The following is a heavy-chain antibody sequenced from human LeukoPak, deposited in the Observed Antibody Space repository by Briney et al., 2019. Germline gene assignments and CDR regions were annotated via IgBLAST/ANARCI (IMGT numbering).Heavy chain of an antibody. CDR2: INHSGST. CDR1: GGSFRGYY. D-gene: IGHD6-13*01. J-gene: IGHJ6*03. V-gene: IGHV4-34*01. Sequence: SETLSLTCAVYGGSFRGYYWSWIRQPPGKGLEWIGEINHSGSTNYNPSLKSRVTISVDTSRNQFSLKLSSVTAADTAVYYCASAPIAAAGTYYYMDVWGKGSTATVSS. CDR3: ASAPIAAAGTYYYMDV.